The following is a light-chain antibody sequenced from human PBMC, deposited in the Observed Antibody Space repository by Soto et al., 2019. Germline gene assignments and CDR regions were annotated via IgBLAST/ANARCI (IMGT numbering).Light chain of an antibody. J-gene: IGLJ1*01. V-gene: IGLV1-51*02. CDR2: ENN. Sequence: QSVLTQPPSVSAAPGQRVTISCSGSSSDIGVNHVSWYQQFPGTAPKLLIYENNKRLSGFPDRFSGSKSGTSGTLVITGLQTGDEADYYRGTWDTSQRRVFGSGTKLTVL. CDR3: GTWDTSQRRV. CDR1: SSDIGVNH.